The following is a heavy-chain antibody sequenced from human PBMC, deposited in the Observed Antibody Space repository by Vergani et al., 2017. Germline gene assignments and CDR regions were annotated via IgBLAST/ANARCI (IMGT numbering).Heavy chain of an antibody. J-gene: IGHJ4*01. V-gene: IGHV3-21*01. CDR2: ISSSSSYI. CDR1: GFTFSSYS. CDR3: AGAYCSSTSCYGGY. Sequence: EVQLVESGGGLVKPGGSLRLSCAASGFTFSSYSMNWVRQAPGKGLEWVSSISSSSSYIYYADSVKGRFTISRDNAKNSLYLQMNSLRAEDTAVYYCAGAYCSSTSCYGGYGGQGTLVTVSA. D-gene: IGHD2-2*01.